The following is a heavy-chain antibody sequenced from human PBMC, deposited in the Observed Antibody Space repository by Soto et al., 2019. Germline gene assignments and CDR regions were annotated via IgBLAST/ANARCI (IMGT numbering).Heavy chain of an antibody. CDR1: GSSVNSDNFY. V-gene: IGHV4-61*01. CDR3: AREFSNSPEAFDS. CDR2: IYYTGST. Sequence: PSETLSLTCTVSGSSVNSDNFYWSWIRQPPGRGLEWIGYIYYTGSTNYNPSLKSRVTISIDTSRNQFSLKLSSVTAADTAVYYCAREFSNSPEAFDSWGQGSLVTVSS. D-gene: IGHD6-6*01. J-gene: IGHJ4*02.